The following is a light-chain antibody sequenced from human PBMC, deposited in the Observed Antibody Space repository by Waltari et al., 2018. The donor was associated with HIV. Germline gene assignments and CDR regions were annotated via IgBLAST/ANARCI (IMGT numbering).Light chain of an antibody. J-gene: IGLJ2*01. V-gene: IGLV2-14*03. CDR1: SSDIGSFDY. Sequence: SALTQPASVSGSPGQSITISCLGASSDIGSFDYVSGYQQHPDKAPKLILYDVTYLPSGVSGRVSGSRSGSMASLTISGLQPEDEADYFCCSYSDSGTILFGGGTRVTVL. CDR2: DVT. CDR3: CSYSDSGTIL.